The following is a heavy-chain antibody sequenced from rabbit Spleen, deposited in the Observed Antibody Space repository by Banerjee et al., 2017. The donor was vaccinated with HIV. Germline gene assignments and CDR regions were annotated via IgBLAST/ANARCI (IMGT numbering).Heavy chain of an antibody. CDR2: INAVTGKA. V-gene: IGHV1S45*01. D-gene: IGHD1-1*01. J-gene: IGHJ4*01. Sequence: QEQLVESGGGLVKPEGSLKLSCTASGFSFSNKAVMCWVRQAPGKGLQWIACINAVTGKAVYASWAKGRFTFSKTSSTTVTLQMTSLTAADTATYFCARDHVSSGGYILNLWGPGTLVTVS. CDR1: GFSFSNKAV. CDR3: ARDHVSSGGYILNL.